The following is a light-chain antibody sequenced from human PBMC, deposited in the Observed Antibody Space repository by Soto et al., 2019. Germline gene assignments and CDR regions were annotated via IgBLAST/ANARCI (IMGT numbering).Light chain of an antibody. CDR3: QQTYSSHPWT. CDR1: QSISSY. V-gene: IGKV1-39*01. Sequence: DIQITQSPSSLSASVGDRVTITCRASQSISSYVNWYQQKPGKGPKLLVYAASTLQSGIPSRFSGSGSGTDYSLTISGLQPEDFATYYCQQTYSSHPWTFGQGTKVDIK. CDR2: AAS. J-gene: IGKJ1*01.